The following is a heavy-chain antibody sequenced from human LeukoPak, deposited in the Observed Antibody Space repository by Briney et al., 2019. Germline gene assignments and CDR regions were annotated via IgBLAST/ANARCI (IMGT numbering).Heavy chain of an antibody. Sequence: ASVKVSCKASGYTFTSYGISWVRQAPGQGLEWMGIINPSGGSTSYAQKFQGRVTMTRDTSTSTVYMELSSLRSEDTAVYYCARDPVNTAMDPQGFDYWGQGTLVTVSS. CDR3: ARDPVNTAMDPQGFDY. CDR2: INPSGGST. J-gene: IGHJ4*02. V-gene: IGHV1-46*01. D-gene: IGHD5-18*01. CDR1: GYTFTSYG.